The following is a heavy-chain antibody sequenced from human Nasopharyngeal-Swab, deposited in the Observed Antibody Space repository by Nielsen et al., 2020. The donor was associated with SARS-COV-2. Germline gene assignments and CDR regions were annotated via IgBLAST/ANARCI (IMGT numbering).Heavy chain of an antibody. J-gene: IGHJ6*02. Sequence: GGSLRPSCAASGFTFSSYDMHWVRQATGKGLEWVSAIGTAGDTYYPGSVKGRFTISRENAKNSLYLQMNSLRAGDTAVYYCARAVGYCSSTSCYYYYGMDVWGQGTTVTVSS. V-gene: IGHV3-13*04. CDR3: ARAVGYCSSTSCYYYYGMDV. D-gene: IGHD2-2*03. CDR2: IGTAGDT. CDR1: GFTFSSYD.